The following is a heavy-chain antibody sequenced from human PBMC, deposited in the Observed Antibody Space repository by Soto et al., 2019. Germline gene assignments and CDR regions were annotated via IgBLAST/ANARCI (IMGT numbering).Heavy chain of an antibody. CDR2: IHGDGSSR. CDR1: GSTFSGYS. V-gene: IGHV3-74*01. CDR3: ARDSVCRDWPPSSDY. J-gene: IGHJ4*02. D-gene: IGHD3-9*01. Sequence: GGSRRLASPASGSTFSGYSIHWVPQASGKGQVWDSRIHGDGSSRSYADSVKCLLTISRNNAKNAVYLQRNSLRDEDTAVYYCARDSVCRDWPPSSDYWGQGTLVTVSS.